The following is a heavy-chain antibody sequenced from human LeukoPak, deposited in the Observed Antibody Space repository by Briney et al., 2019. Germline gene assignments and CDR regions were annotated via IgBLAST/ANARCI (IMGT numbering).Heavy chain of an antibody. CDR1: GFPFSSYG. D-gene: IGHD6-6*01. J-gene: IGHJ4*02. V-gene: IGHV3-30*03. CDR2: ISYDGSNK. Sequence: GGSLRLSCAASGFPFSSYGMDWVRQAPGKGLEWVAVISYDGSNKYYADSVKGRFTISRDNAKNSLYLQMNSLRAEDTAVYYCARDSGYSSSYFDYWGQGTLVTVSS. CDR3: ARDSGYSSSYFDY.